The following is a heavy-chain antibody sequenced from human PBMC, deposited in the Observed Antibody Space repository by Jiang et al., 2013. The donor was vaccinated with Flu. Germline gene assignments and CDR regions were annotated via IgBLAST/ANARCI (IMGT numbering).Heavy chain of an antibody. J-gene: IGHJ4*02. V-gene: IGHV1-18*01. Sequence: GAEVKKPGASVKVPCKASGYSFSIYGIGWVRQAPGQGLEWMGWISAHNGFTNYAQNFQDRVTMTTDRSTSIAYMELRSLRSDDTAVYYCARDFTSYCTSGLCYKDYWGQGTLVTVSS. D-gene: IGHD2-8*01. CDR2: ISAHNGFT. CDR1: GYSFSIYG. CDR3: ARDFTSYCTSGLCYKDY.